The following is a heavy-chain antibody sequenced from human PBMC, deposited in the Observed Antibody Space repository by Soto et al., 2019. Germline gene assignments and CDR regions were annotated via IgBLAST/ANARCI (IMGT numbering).Heavy chain of an antibody. D-gene: IGHD2-2*01. CDR2: ISSSGSTI. J-gene: IGHJ6*02. CDR3: ARDHIVLVPAKGYYYDGMDV. V-gene: IGHV3-48*04. CDR1: GVSFNIFA. Sequence: PGGSLRLSCAASGVSFNIFAMNWVRLAPGQGMEWVSGISSSGSTIYYADPVKGRLTISRDNAKNSLYLQMNSLRAEDTAVYYCARDHIVLVPAKGYYYDGMDVWGQGTTVTVSS.